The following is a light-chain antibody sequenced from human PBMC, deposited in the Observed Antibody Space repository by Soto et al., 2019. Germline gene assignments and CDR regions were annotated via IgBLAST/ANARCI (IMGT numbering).Light chain of an antibody. CDR3: SSYGGGYTWV. Sequence: QSALTQPRSLSGAPGQSVTISCTGTSSDVGGYNYVSWYQQHPGKSPKLLIYDVTKRPSGVPDHFSGSKSGNTASLTISGLQAEDEADYYCSSYGGGYTWVFGGGTKVTVL. J-gene: IGLJ3*02. CDR2: DVT. CDR1: SSDVGGYNY. V-gene: IGLV2-11*01.